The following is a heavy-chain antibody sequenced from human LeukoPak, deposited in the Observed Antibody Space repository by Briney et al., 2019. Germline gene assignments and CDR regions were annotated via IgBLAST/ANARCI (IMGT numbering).Heavy chain of an antibody. CDR2: IKSKTDGGTT. J-gene: IGHJ4*02. CDR3: TTGNYDFWSGFDY. CDR1: GFTFSNAW. Sequence: WGSLRLSCAASGFTFSNAWMSWVRQAPGKGLEWVGRIKSKTDGGTTDYAAPVKGRFTISRDDSKNTLYLQMNSLKTEDTAVYYCTTGNYDFWSGFDYWGQGTLVTVSS. D-gene: IGHD3-3*01. V-gene: IGHV3-15*01.